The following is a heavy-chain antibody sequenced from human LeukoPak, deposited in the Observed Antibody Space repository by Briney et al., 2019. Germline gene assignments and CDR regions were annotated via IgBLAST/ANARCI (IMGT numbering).Heavy chain of an antibody. CDR1: GGSISSYY. V-gene: IGHV4-4*07. J-gene: IGHJ5*02. CDR2: IYTSGST. D-gene: IGHD3-10*01. CDR3: ASDEWFGELLYGFDP. Sequence: PSETLSLTCTVSGGSISSYYWSWIRQPAGKGLEWIGRIYTSGSTNYNPSLKSRVTISVDTSKNQFSLKLSSVTAADTAVYYCASDEWFGELLYGFDPWGQGTLVTVSS.